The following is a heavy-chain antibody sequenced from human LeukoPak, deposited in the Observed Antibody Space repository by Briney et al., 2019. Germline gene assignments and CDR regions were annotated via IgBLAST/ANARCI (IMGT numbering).Heavy chain of an antibody. CDR3: ARDTSSSWLGYYYGMDV. V-gene: IGHV3-7*01. CDR1: GFTFSTYA. Sequence: PGGSLRLSCAASGFTFSTYAMSWVRQAPGKGLEWVANIKQDGSEKYYVDSVKGRFTISRGNAKNSLYLQMNSLRAEDTAVYYCARDTSSSWLGYYYGMDVWGQGTTVTVSS. D-gene: IGHD6-13*01. J-gene: IGHJ6*02. CDR2: IKQDGSEK.